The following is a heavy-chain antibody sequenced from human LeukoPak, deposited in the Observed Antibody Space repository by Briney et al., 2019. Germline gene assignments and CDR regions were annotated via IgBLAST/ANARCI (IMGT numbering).Heavy chain of an antibody. D-gene: IGHD5-18*01. CDR1: GGSISSYY. V-gene: IGHV4-59*01. J-gene: IGHJ4*02. CDR3: ARGGRGYSYGLDY. CDR2: IYYSGST. Sequence: KSSETLSLTCTVSGGSISSYYWSWIRQPPGKGLEWIGYIYYSGSTNYNPSLKSRVTISVDTSKNQFSLKLSSVTAADTAVYYCARGGRGYSYGLDYWGQGTLVTVSS.